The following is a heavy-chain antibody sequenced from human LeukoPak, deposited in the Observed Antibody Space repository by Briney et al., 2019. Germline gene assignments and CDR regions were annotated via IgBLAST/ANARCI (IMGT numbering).Heavy chain of an antibody. J-gene: IGHJ6*02. CDR2: ISTYSGNT. CDR3: ARGYCGSTSCHEPPLYGMDV. Sequence: RASVKVSCKASGYTFTNYGFSWVRQAPGQGLEWMGWISTYSGNTNYAQQLRGRVTMTTDTSTSTVYMELRSLRSDDTAVYYCARGYCGSTSCHEPPLYGMDVWGQGTTVTVS. D-gene: IGHD2-2*01. CDR1: GYTFTNYG. V-gene: IGHV1-18*04.